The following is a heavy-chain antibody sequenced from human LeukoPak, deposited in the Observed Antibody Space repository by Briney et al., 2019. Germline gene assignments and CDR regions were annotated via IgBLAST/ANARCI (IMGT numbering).Heavy chain of an antibody. CDR1: GFTFLTYA. CDR2: IRDSGAST. V-gene: IGHV3-23*01. D-gene: IGHD6-19*01. J-gene: IGHJ3*02. Sequence: GGSLRLSCAASGFTFLTYAMSWVRQAPGKGLQWVSVIRDSGASTYYADSVEGRFTISRDNSKNTLYLQMNSLRAEDTAVYYCAKAGRSGWYPGWPFDIWGQGTMVTVSS. CDR3: AKAGRSGWYPGWPFDI.